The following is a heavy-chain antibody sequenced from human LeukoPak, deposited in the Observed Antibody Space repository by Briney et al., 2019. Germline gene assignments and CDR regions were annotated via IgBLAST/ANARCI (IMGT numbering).Heavy chain of an antibody. CDR3: ARAIGLDFDF. Sequence: GGSLRLSCAASGFTFSGYWMHWVRHAPGKGLVWVSRINSDGRSTTYADSVKGRFTISRDNAKNTLYLQMNSLRAEDTAMYYCARAIGLDFDFWGQGTLVTVSS. CDR2: INSDGRST. D-gene: IGHD2/OR15-2a*01. V-gene: IGHV3-74*01. J-gene: IGHJ4*02. CDR1: GFTFSGYW.